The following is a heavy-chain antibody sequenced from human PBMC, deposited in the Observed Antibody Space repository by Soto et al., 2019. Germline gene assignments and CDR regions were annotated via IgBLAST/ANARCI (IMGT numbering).Heavy chain of an antibody. Sequence: EVQLVESGGGLVKPGGSLRLSCAASGFTFSSYSMNWVRQAPGKGLEWVSSISSSSSYIYYADSVKGRFTISRDNAKNALYLQMNSLRAEDTAVYYCARDWIRGMDVWGQGTTVTVSS. J-gene: IGHJ6*02. CDR3: ARDWIRGMDV. CDR2: ISSSSSYI. CDR1: GFTFSSYS. D-gene: IGHD2-2*03. V-gene: IGHV3-21*01.